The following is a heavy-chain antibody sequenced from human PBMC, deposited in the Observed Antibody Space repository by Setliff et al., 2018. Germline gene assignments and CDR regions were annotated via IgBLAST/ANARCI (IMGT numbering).Heavy chain of an antibody. CDR3: ARARTGSPLAGNWFDP. D-gene: IGHD3-10*01. J-gene: IGHJ5*02. CDR1: GGTFSSYA. Sequence: GASVKVSCKASGGTFSSYAISWVRQAPGQGLEWMGRIIPIFGTANYAQKCQGRVTITADKSTSTAYMELSSLRSEDTAVYYCARARTGSPLAGNWFDPWGQGTLVTVSS. V-gene: IGHV1-69*06. CDR2: IIPIFGTA.